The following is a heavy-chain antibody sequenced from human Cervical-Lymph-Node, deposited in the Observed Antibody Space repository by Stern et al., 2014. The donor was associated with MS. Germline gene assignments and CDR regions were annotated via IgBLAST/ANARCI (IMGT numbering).Heavy chain of an antibody. V-gene: IGHV3-23*04. J-gene: IGHJ4*02. Sequence: EDQLVESGGGVVQPGGSLRLSCAASGLTFRSYAMSWVRQAPGKGLEWVSAISGGGGNSYYADSVKGRFTISRDNSKNTLYLQMSSLRAEDTAVYYCLKSLDYWGQGTLVTVSS. CDR1: GLTFRSYA. CDR3: LKSLDY. CDR2: ISGGGGNS.